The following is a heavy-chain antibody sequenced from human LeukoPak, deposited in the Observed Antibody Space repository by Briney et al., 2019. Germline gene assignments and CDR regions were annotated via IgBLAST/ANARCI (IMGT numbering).Heavy chain of an antibody. J-gene: IGHJ3*01. Sequence: GASVKVSCKPSGYTFTAYYMHLVRQAPGQGLEWMGWINPNSGDTKYAENFQDRVTMTWDTSVSTAYMELSSLTSDDTAVYYCASKGDGSCSSSRCRGAFDFWGRGSMVTVSS. CDR1: GYTFTAYY. CDR3: ASKGDGSCSSSRCRGAFDF. D-gene: IGHD2-2*01. CDR2: INPNSGDT. V-gene: IGHV1-2*02.